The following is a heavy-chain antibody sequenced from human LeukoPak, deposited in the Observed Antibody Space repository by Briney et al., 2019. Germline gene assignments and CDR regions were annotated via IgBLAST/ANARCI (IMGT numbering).Heavy chain of an antibody. CDR1: GFTFSSHG. CDR3: ARVRIAVAVSAFDI. V-gene: IGHV3-7*01. D-gene: IGHD6-19*01. CDR2: IKEDGSGT. Sequence: GGSLRLSCEASGFTFSSHGMSWVRQAPGRGLEWVANIKEDGSGTYYVDSVKGRFAISRDHAKNSLYLQMSILRAADTPVYYCARVRIAVAVSAFDIWGQGTMVTVSS. J-gene: IGHJ3*02.